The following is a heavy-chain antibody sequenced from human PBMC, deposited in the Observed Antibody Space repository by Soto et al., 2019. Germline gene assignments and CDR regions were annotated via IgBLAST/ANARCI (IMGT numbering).Heavy chain of an antibody. CDR3: TTEDPSEYSSSWSAY. CDR1: GFTFSNAW. D-gene: IGHD6-13*01. V-gene: IGHV3-15*01. Sequence: EVQLVESGGGLVKPGGSLRLSCAASGFTFSNAWMSWVRQAPGKGLEWVGRIKSKTDGGTTDYAAPVKGRFTISRDDSKNTLYLQMNSLKTEDTAVYYCTTEDPSEYSSSWSAYWGQGTLVTVSS. J-gene: IGHJ4*02. CDR2: IKSKTDGGTT.